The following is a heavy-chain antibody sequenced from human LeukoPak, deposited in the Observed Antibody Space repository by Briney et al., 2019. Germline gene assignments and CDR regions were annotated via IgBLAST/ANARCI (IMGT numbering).Heavy chain of an antibody. V-gene: IGHV4-34*01. Sequence: PSETLSLTCAVYGVSFSGYYWSWIRQPPGKGLEWIGEINHSGSTNYNPSLKSRVTISVDTSKNQFSLKLSSVTAADTAVYYCARDGPLAVAYFDYWGQGTLVTVSS. CDR2: INHSGST. CDR1: GVSFSGYY. J-gene: IGHJ4*02. CDR3: ARDGPLAVAYFDY. D-gene: IGHD6-19*01.